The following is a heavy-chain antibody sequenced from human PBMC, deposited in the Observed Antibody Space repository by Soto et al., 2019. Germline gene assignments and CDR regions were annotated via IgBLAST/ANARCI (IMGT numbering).Heavy chain of an antibody. CDR3: AREGVRGMDV. CDR2: MNPNSANT. J-gene: IGHJ6*02. D-gene: IGHD3-16*01. V-gene: IGHV1-8*01. Sequence: QVALGQSGAWVKKPWASMKVFRKGSGYNFPSYDIHWVRQANGQGLEWMGWMNPNSANTGYAQKFQGRVTMTRNTSISTAYMELSSLRSEDTAVYYCAREGVRGMDVWGQGTTVTVSS. CDR1: GYNFPSYD.